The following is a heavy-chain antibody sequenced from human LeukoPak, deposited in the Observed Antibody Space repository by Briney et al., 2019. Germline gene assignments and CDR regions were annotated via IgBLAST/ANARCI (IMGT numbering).Heavy chain of an antibody. CDR1: GDSMSNHY. J-gene: IGHJ4*02. CDR2: IYDSETT. Sequence: SETLSLTCTVSGDSMSNHYWSWIRQPPGKGLEWIGYIYDSETTNYNPSLKSRVTMSVDTSKSQFSLRLSSVTAADTALYYCATRPAGTTWYGVFDYWSRGTLVTVSS. CDR3: ATRPAGTTWYGVFDY. V-gene: IGHV4-59*11. D-gene: IGHD6-13*01.